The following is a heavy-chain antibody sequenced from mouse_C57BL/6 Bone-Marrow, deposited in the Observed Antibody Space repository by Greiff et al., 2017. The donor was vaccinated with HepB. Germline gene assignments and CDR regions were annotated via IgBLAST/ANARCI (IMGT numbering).Heavy chain of an antibody. D-gene: IGHD3-1*01. CDR1: GFNIKDDY. CDR3: TTEGRAWFAY. Sequence: EVQLQQSGAELVRPGASVKLSCTASGFNIKDDYMHWVKQRPEQGLEWIGWIDPENGDTEYASKFQGKATITADTSSNTAYLQLSSLASDDTAVYYCTTEGRAWFAYWGQGTLVTVSA. CDR2: IDPENGDT. J-gene: IGHJ3*01. V-gene: IGHV14-4*01.